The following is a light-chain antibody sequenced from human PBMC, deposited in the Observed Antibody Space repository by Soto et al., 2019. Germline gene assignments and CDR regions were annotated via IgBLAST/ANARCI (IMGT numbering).Light chain of an antibody. Sequence: IVLTQSPATLSLSPGERATLSCRASQSIRTFLAWYQHRPGQAPRLLIYDASNRATGIPARFSGSGSGTDFTLTISSLEPEDFALYYCQQRSNWPRTFGQGTKVDIK. V-gene: IGKV3-11*01. CDR1: QSIRTF. CDR3: QQRSNWPRT. J-gene: IGKJ1*01. CDR2: DAS.